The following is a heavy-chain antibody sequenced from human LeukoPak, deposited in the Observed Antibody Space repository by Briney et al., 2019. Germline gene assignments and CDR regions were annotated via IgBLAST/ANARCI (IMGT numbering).Heavy chain of an antibody. J-gene: IGHJ5*02. V-gene: IGHV4-30-2*01. CDR3: ARDYYDSSGYFNNWFDP. CDR2: IYHSGGT. D-gene: IGHD3-22*01. Sequence: SGTLSLTCTVSGDSVSSGGYSWSWIRQPPGKGLEWLGYIYHSGGTSYNPSLKTRVTISVDRSKNQFSLKLSSVTAADTAVYYCARDYYDSSGYFNNWFDPWGQGILVTVSS. CDR1: GDSVSSGGYS.